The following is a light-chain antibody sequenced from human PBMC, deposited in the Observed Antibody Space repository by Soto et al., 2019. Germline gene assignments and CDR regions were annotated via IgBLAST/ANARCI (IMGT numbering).Light chain of an antibody. V-gene: IGKV3-15*01. J-gene: IGKJ5*01. CDR1: QSVSSN. CDR3: QQYNNWPPWIA. Sequence: EIVMTQSPATLSVSPGERATLSCRASQSVSSNLAWYQQKHGQAPRLLIYGASNRATGIPARFSGSGSGTKFILTFSSLHSEDFAVYYCQQYNNWPPWIAFGQGTRLEIK. CDR2: GAS.